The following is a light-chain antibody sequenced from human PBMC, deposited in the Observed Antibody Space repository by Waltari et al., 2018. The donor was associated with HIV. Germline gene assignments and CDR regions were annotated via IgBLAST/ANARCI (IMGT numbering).Light chain of an antibody. Sequence: QSALTQPASVSGSPGQSITISCTGTSSDVGGYNYVSWYQQHPGKAPKRMIYEVSNRPSGVSNRFSGSKSGNTASLTISGLQAEDEADYYCSSYTSSSKRDVGFGGGTKLTVL. CDR2: EVS. CDR1: SSDVGGYNY. V-gene: IGLV2-14*01. J-gene: IGLJ2*01. CDR3: SSYTSSSKRDVG.